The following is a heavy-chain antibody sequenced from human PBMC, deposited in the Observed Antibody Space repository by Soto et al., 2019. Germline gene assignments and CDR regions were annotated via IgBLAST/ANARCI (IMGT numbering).Heavy chain of an antibody. J-gene: IGHJ4*02. CDR1: GFTFSDYY. D-gene: IGHD1-7*01. V-gene: IGHV3-11*01. CDR2: ISSSGSTI. Sequence: PGGSLRLSCAASGFTFSDYYMSWIRQAPGKGLEWVSYISSSGSTIYYADSVKGRFTISRDNAKNSLYLQMNSLRAEDTAVYYCARAGSDWNYEKEDYSYFDYWGQGTLVTVSS. CDR3: ARAGSDWNYEKEDYSYFDY.